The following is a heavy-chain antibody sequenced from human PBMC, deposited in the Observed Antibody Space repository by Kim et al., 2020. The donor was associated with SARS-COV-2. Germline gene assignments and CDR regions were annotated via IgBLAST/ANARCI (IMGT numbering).Heavy chain of an antibody. J-gene: IGHJ4*02. V-gene: IGHV3-33*01. D-gene: IGHD5-12*01. CDR1: GFVFSDYG. CDR3: ARYRSPYSAYGSFDN. Sequence: GGSLRLSCAASGFVFSDYGMHWVRQAPGKGLEWVAVIWYDRSYSYYSDSVKGRFTISRDNSKKTLYLQMSSLRGDDTAIYYCARYRSPYSAYGSFDNWGQGALVTVSS. CDR2: IWYDRSYS.